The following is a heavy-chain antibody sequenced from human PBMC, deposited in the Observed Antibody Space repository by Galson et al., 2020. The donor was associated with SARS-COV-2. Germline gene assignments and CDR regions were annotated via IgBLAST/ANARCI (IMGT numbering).Heavy chain of an antibody. CDR2: IYYSGST. D-gene: IGHD1-1*01. CDR3: ARDRGYNWNDAQERNYFDY. J-gene: IGHJ4*02. CDR1: GGSISSGGYY. Sequence: SETLSLTCTVSGGSISSGGYYWSWIRQHPGKGLEWIGYIYYSGSTYYNPSLKSRVTISVDTSKNQFSLKLSSVTAADTAVYYCARDRGYNWNDAQERNYFDYWGQGTLVTVSS. V-gene: IGHV4-31*03.